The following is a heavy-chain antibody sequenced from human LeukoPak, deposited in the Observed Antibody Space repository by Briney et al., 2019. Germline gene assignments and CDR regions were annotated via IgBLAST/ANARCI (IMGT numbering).Heavy chain of an antibody. Sequence: GGSLRLSCAASGFTFDDYGMSWVRQAPGKGLEWVSGINWNGGSTGYADSVKGRFTISRDNAKSSLYLQMNSLRAEDTALYYCARVGGGYYYYYMDVWGKGTTVTVSS. CDR1: GFTFDDYG. CDR2: INWNGGST. J-gene: IGHJ6*03. V-gene: IGHV3-20*04. CDR3: ARVGGGYYYYYMDV.